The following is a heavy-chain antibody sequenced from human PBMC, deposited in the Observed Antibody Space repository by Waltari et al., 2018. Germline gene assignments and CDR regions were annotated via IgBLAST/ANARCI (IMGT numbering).Heavy chain of an antibody. CDR1: GYTLTHLS. CDR3: ATAHWLVQSDYYYYYGMDV. J-gene: IGHJ6*02. D-gene: IGHD6-19*01. CDR2: VVREHGET. Sequence: QVHLVQSGAEVKTPGASVKVSCKVSGYTLTHLSLHWVRQAPRQGLEWMGGVVREHGETMYAQKCEGRGTMTEEDATDKAYMEQSSMRAEDASVYYWATAHWLVQSDYYYYYGMDVWGQGTTVTVSS. V-gene: IGHV1-24*01.